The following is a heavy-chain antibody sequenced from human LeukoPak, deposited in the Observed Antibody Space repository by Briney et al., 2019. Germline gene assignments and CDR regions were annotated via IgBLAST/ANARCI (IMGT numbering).Heavy chain of an antibody. CDR2: IYYSGST. Sequence: SETLSLTCTVSGGSISGYYWSWIRQPPGKGLEWIGYIYYSGSTNYNPSLKSRVTISLDTSKNQFSLKLSSVTAADTAVYYWARVLTYGSRTYYFDYWGQGTLVTVSS. J-gene: IGHJ4*02. D-gene: IGHD3-10*01. V-gene: IGHV4-59*01. CDR1: GGSISGYY. CDR3: ARVLTYGSRTYYFDY.